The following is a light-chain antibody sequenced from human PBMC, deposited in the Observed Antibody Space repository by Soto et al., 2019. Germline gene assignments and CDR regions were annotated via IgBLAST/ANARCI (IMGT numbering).Light chain of an antibody. CDR3: QQHSDWPLT. V-gene: IGKV3-11*01. CDR2: DAS. J-gene: IGKJ4*01. CDR1: QSVSSN. Sequence: IVLIQSPATLSLSPGERATLSCRASQSVSSNLAWYQQNPGQAPRLLIFDASKRATGIPVRFSGSGSGTDFTLTISSLEPEDFTVYYCQQHSDWPLTFGGGTRVEIK.